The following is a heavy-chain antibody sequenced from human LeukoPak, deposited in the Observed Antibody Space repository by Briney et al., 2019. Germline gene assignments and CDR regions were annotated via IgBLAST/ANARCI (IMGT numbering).Heavy chain of an antibody. V-gene: IGHV3-30*03. D-gene: IGHD1-7*01. CDR2: ISYDGSNK. J-gene: IGHJ5*02. Sequence: GSLRLSCVASGFTFSSYGMHWVRQAPGKGLEWVAVISYDGSNKYYADSVKGRFTISRDNAKNSLYLQMNGLRAEDTAAYYCARGATDTTRWFDPWGQGTLVTVSS. CDR1: GFTFSSYG. CDR3: ARGATDTTRWFDP.